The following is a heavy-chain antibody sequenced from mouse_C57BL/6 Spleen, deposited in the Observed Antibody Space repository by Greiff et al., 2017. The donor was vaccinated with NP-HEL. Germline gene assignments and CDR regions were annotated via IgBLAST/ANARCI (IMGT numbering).Heavy chain of an antibody. V-gene: IGHV5-17*01. CDR2: ISTGSSTI. Sequence: EVQVVESGGGLVKPGGSLKLSCAASGFTFSDYGMHWVRQAPEKGLEWVAYISTGSSTIYYADTVKGRFTISRDNTKNTLFLQMTSLRSEDTAMYYCARGRLRRDFDVWGTGTTVTVSS. D-gene: IGHD2-4*01. J-gene: IGHJ1*03. CDR3: ARGRLRRDFDV. CDR1: GFTFSDYG.